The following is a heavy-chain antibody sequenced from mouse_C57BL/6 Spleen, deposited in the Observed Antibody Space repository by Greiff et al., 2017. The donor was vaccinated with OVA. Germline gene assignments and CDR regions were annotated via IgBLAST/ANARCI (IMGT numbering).Heavy chain of an antibody. D-gene: IGHD1-1*01. Sequence: EVMLVESGGGLVQPKGSLKLSCAASGFSFNTYAMNWVRQAPGKGLEWVARIRSKSNNYATYYADSVKDRFTISRDDSESMLYLQMNNLKTEDTAMYYCVRQGITTVVATRYFDVWGTGTTVTVSS. CDR3: VRQGITTVVATRYFDV. CDR1: GFSFNTYA. CDR2: IRSKSNNYAT. J-gene: IGHJ1*03. V-gene: IGHV10-1*01.